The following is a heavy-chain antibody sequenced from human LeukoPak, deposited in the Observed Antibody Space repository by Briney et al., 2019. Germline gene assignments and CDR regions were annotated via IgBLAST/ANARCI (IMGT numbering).Heavy chain of an antibody. Sequence: ASVKVSCKASGYTFTDYYMHWVRQAPGQGLEWMGIINPSGGSTSYAQKFQGRVTMTRDMSTSTVYMELSSLRSEDTAVYYCARDRGTMVRGVIKGRYYMDVWGKGTTVTVSS. J-gene: IGHJ6*03. CDR3: ARDRGTMVRGVIKGRYYMDV. CDR2: INPSGGST. D-gene: IGHD3-10*01. CDR1: GYTFTDYY. V-gene: IGHV1-46*01.